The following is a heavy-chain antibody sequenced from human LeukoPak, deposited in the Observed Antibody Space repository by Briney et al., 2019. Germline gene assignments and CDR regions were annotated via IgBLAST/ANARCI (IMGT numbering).Heavy chain of an antibody. V-gene: IGHV3-48*01. Sequence: PGGSLRLSCAASGFIFNNYSINWLRQAPGKGLEWVSYISSSSTTIYYADSVKGRFTISRDNAKNSLYLQMNSLRAEDTAVYDCARGPSSGWEYFQNWGQGTLVTVSS. CDR3: ARGPSSGWEYFQN. CDR2: ISSSSTTI. D-gene: IGHD6-19*01. J-gene: IGHJ1*01. CDR1: GFIFNNYS.